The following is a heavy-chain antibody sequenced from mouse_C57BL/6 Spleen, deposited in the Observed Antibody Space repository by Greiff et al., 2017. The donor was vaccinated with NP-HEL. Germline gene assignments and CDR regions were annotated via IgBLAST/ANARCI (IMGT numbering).Heavy chain of an antibody. Sequence: ESGPGLVKPSQSLSLTCSVTGYSITSGYYWNWIRQFPGNKLEWMGYISYDGSNNYNPSLKNRISLTRDTSKNQFFLKLNSVTTEDTATYYCARGDYDYEAWFAYWGQGTLVTVSA. CDR2: ISYDGSN. CDR3: ARGDYDYEAWFAY. CDR1: GYSITSGYY. V-gene: IGHV3-6*01. J-gene: IGHJ3*01. D-gene: IGHD2-4*01.